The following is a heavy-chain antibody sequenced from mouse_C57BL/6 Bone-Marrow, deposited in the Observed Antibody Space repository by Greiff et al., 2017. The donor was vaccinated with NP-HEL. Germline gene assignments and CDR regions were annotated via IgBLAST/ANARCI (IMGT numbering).Heavy chain of an antibody. CDR1: GYTFTSYW. D-gene: IGHD1-1*01. J-gene: IGHJ1*03. CDR2: IYPGSGST. CDR3: ARSLYYYGSSYGGYFDV. V-gene: IGHV1-55*01. Sequence: VQLQQSGAELVKPGASVKMSCKASGYTFTSYWITWVKQRPGQGLEWIGDIYPGSGSTNYNEKFKSKATLTVDTSSSTAYMQLSSLTSEDSAVYYCARSLYYYGSSYGGYFDVWGTGTTVTVSS.